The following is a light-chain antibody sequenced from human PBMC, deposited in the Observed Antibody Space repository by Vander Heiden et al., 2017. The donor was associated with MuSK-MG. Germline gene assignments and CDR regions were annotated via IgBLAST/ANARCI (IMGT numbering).Light chain of an antibody. J-gene: IGLJ2*01. V-gene: IGLV2-23*02. CDR1: SSDVGSYNL. Sequence: QSALTQPASVSGSPGQSITISCTGTSSDVGSYNLVSWYQQHTGQAPKLMIYEVSKRPSGVSNRFSGSKSGNTASLTISGLQAEDEADYYCCSYAGSSTYVVFGGGTKLTVL. CDR3: CSYAGSSTYVV. CDR2: EVS.